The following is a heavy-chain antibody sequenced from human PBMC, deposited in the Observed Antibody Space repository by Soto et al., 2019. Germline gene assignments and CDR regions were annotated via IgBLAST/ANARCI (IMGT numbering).Heavy chain of an antibody. CDR1: GFNFDNSY. Sequence: GSLRLSCAVSGFNFDNSYMSWVRQAPGKGLEWVSILYSGGQTYYTESVRGRFTISRDISKNTLDLQMNRLTADDTAVYYCSKNNVAPAFVGFEYWGQGTLVTSPQ. CDR3: SKNNVAPAFVGFEY. J-gene: IGHJ4*02. CDR2: LYSGGQT. V-gene: IGHV3-53*01. D-gene: IGHD2-2*01.